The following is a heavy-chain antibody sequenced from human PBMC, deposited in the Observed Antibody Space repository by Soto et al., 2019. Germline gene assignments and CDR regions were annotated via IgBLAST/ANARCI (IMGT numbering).Heavy chain of an antibody. V-gene: IGHV3-21*01. CDR2: ISSSSSYI. CDR1: GFTFSSYS. CDR3: ARDLGYYDSSGRRSAFDI. J-gene: IGHJ3*02. D-gene: IGHD3-22*01. Sequence: GALRLSCAASGFTFSSYSMNWVRQAPGKGLEWVSSISSSSSYIYYADSVKGRFTISRDNAKNSLYLQMNSLRAEDTAVYYCARDLGYYDSSGRRSAFDIWGQGTMVTVSS.